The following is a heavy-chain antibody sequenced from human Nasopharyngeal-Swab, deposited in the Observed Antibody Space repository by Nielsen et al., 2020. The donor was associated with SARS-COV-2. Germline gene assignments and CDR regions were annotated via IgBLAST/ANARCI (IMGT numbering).Heavy chain of an antibody. V-gene: IGHV1-69*04. CDR3: ARDTPEDTTLVTAYYYYMDV. CDR1: GGTFSNYA. CDR2: TIPILGLA. Sequence: SVKVSCKASGGTFSNYAISWVRQAPGQGLEWMGRTIPILGLANYAQKFLGRVTITADKSTNTAYMELSSLRSEDAAVYYCARDTPEDTTLVTAYYYYMDVWGKGTTVTVSS. D-gene: IGHD5-18*01. J-gene: IGHJ6*03.